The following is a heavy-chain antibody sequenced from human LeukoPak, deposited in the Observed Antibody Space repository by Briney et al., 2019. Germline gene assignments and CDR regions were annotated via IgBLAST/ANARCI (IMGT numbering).Heavy chain of an antibody. J-gene: IGHJ6*02. Sequence: GGSLRLSCAASGFTFSSYEMNWVRQAPGKGLEWVSYISSSGSTIYYADSVKGRFTISRDNAKNSLYLQMNSLRTEDTAVYYCARVDVATVFYYYYGMDVWGQRTTVTVSS. CDR1: GFTFSSYE. D-gene: IGHD5-12*01. V-gene: IGHV3-48*03. CDR2: ISSSGSTI. CDR3: ARVDVATVFYYYYGMDV.